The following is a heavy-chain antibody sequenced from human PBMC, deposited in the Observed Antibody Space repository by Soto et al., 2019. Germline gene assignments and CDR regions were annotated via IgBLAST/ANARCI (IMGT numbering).Heavy chain of an antibody. CDR3: ARHATYYDTLSGYYFDY. V-gene: IGHV5-51*01. D-gene: IGHD3-9*01. CDR2: INPGDSET. Sequence: HGESLKISCKVSGYSFTSYWIAWVRQMPGKGLEWMAIINPGDSETKYSPSFEGQVIISADKSINTAYLQWSSLKASDTAMYYCARHATYYDTLSGYYFDYWGQGTQVTVSS. CDR1: GYSFTSYW. J-gene: IGHJ4*02.